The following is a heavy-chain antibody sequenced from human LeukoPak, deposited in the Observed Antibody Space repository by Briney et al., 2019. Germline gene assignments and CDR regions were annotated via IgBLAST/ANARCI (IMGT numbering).Heavy chain of an antibody. D-gene: IGHD3-16*01. Sequence: GGSLRLSCAVSGFTFSSYGMHWVRQAPGKGLEWVAVIWYDGSNKYYADSVKGRFTISRDSSKNTLDLQMNSLRAEDTAVYYCAKEVHDHIWGRSHVNNFDPWGQGTLVTVSS. CDR2: IWYDGSNK. J-gene: IGHJ5*02. CDR3: AKEVHDHIWGRSHVNNFDP. V-gene: IGHV3-33*06. CDR1: GFTFSSYG.